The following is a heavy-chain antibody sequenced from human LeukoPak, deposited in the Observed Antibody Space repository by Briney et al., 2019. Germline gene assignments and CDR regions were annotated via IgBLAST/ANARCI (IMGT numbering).Heavy chain of an antibody. CDR2: ITGSGGNR. CDR3: AKDPNGDYIGAFDFQR. J-gene: IGHJ1*01. D-gene: IGHD4-17*01. Sequence: PGGSLRLSCAGSGFTFSNYAMIWVRQAPGKGLEWVSAITGSGGNRFYAGSVKGRFTISRDNSKNTLYLQMHSLRGDDTAVYYCAKDPNGDYIGAFDFQRWGQGTQVTVSS. CDR1: GFTFSNYA. V-gene: IGHV3-23*01.